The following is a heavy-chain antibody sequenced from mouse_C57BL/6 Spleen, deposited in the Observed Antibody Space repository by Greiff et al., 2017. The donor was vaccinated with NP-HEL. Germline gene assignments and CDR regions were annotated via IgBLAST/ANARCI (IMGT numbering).Heavy chain of an antibody. CDR3: ARPLYDGYYGAY. CDR2: ISSGGSYT. CDR1: GFTFSSYG. Sequence: EVMLVESGGDLVKPGGSLKLSCAASGFTFSSYGMSWVRQTPDKRLEWVATISSGGSYTYYPDSVKGRFTISRDNAKNTLYLQMSSLKSEDTAMYYCARPLYDGYYGAYWGQGTLVTVSA. V-gene: IGHV5-6*01. D-gene: IGHD2-3*01. J-gene: IGHJ3*01.